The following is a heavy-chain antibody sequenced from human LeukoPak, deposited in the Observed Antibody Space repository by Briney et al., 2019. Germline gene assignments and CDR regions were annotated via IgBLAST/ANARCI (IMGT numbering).Heavy chain of an antibody. Sequence: GGSLRLSCAASGFTFSSYGTHWVRQAPGKGLEGVAFIRYDGSEKYYADSVEGRFTISRDNSKNTLYLQMNSLRVEDTAVYYCAARDFWSGPASDYWGQGTLVTVSS. D-gene: IGHD3-3*01. CDR2: IRYDGSEK. CDR3: AARDFWSGPASDY. J-gene: IGHJ4*02. CDR1: GFTFSSYG. V-gene: IGHV3-30*02.